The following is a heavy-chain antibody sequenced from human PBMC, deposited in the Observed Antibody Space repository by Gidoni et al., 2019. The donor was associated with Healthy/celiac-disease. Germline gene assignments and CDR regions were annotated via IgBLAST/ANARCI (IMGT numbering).Heavy chain of an antibody. V-gene: IGHV4-4*02. Sequence: QVQLQESGPGLVKPSGTLSLTCAVSGGSISSRNWWSWVRQPPGKGLEWIGEIYHSGSTNYNPSLKSRVTISVDKSKNQFSLKLSSVTAADTAVYYCASRRGYCSGGSCYFDYWGQGTLVTVSS. CDR3: ASRRGYCSGGSCYFDY. D-gene: IGHD2-15*01. CDR1: GGSISSRNW. CDR2: IYHSGST. J-gene: IGHJ4*02.